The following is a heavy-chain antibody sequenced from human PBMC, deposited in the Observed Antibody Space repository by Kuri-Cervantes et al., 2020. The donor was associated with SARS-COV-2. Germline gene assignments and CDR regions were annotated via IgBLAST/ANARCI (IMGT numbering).Heavy chain of an antibody. J-gene: IGHJ3*02. V-gene: IGHV3-21*04. Sequence: GGSLRLSCAASGFTFSSYSMNWVRQAPGKGLEWVSSISSSSSYIYYADSVKGRFTISRDNAKNSPYLQMNSLRAEDTAVYYCASFGSGWYDDAFDIWGQGTMVTVSS. CDR3: ASFGSGWYDDAFDI. CDR2: ISSSSSYI. CDR1: GFTFSSYS. D-gene: IGHD6-19*01.